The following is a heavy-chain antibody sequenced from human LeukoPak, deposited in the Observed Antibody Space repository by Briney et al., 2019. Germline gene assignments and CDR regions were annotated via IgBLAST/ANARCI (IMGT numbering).Heavy chain of an antibody. CDR1: GFTFDDYA. V-gene: IGHV3-9*03. J-gene: IGHJ4*02. CDR3: AKLGSGSGDRDPDRYYFDY. CDR2: ISWNSGSI. Sequence: PGRSLRLSCAASGFTFDDYAMHWVRQAPGKGLEWVSGISWNSGSIGYADSVKGRFTISRDNAKNSLYLQMNSLRAEDMALYYCAKLGSGSGDRDPDRYYFDYWGQGTLVTVSS. D-gene: IGHD6-25*01.